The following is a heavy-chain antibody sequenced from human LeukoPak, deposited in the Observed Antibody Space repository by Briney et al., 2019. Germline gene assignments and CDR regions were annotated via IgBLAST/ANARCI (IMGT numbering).Heavy chain of an antibody. CDR2: IYSGGTT. CDR3: ARLGDHFHWNLDL. J-gene: IGHJ2*01. Sequence: GGSLRLSCAASGFTLGTYYMNWVRQARGKGLAWVSIIYSGGTTYYADSVKGRFTISRDTFKNTFSLQMNSLRVEDTAVYFCARLGDHFHWNLDLWGRGTLVTVSS. V-gene: IGHV3-53*01. D-gene: IGHD1-1*01. CDR1: GFTLGTYY.